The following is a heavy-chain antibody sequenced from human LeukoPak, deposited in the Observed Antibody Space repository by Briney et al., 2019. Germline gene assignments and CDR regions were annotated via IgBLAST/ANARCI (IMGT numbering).Heavy chain of an antibody. D-gene: IGHD6-19*01. Sequence: GSLRLSCAASGFTFSSYAMTWVRQPPGKGLEWIGEINHSGSTNYNPSLKSRVTISVDTSKNQFSLKLSSVTAADTAVYYCARGRRGIAVAGTRAFDIWGQGTMVTVSS. J-gene: IGHJ3*02. CDR1: GFTFSSYA. CDR2: INHSGST. V-gene: IGHV4-34*01. CDR3: ARGRRGIAVAGTRAFDI.